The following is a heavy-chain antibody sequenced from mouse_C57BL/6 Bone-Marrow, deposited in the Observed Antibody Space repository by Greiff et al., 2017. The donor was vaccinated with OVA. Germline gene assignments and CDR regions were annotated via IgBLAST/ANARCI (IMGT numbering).Heavy chain of an antibody. J-gene: IGHJ2*01. CDR3: ARRHITTVVIDY. Sequence: DVHLVESGGGLVQPGGSLKLSCAASGFTFSDYYMYWVRQTPEKRLEWVAYISNGGGSTYYPDTVKGRFTISRDNAKNTLYLQMSRLKSEDTAMYYCARRHITTVVIDYWGQGTTLTVSS. CDR1: GFTFSDYY. CDR2: ISNGGGST. D-gene: IGHD1-1*01. V-gene: IGHV5-12*01.